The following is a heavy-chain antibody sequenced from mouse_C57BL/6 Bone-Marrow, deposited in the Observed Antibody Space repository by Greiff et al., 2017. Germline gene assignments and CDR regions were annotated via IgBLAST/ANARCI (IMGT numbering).Heavy chain of an antibody. D-gene: IGHD1-1*01. CDR1: GYTFTSYD. V-gene: IGHV1-85*01. CDR2: IYPRDGST. Sequence: VQLQQSGPELVKPGASVKLSCKASGYTFTSYDINWVKQRPGQGLEWIGWIYPRDGSTKYNEKFKGKATLTVDPSSSTAYMELHSLTSEDSAVYCCARDYGSSYWYFDVWGTGTTVTGSS. CDR3: ARDYGSSYWYFDV. J-gene: IGHJ1*03.